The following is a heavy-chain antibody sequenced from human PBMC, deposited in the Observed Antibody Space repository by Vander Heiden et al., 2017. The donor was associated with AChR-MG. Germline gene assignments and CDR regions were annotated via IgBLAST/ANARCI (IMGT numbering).Heavy chain of an antibody. CDR2: IGSSNSFV. Sequence: EVQLVESGGGLVKPGGSLSLPCAASGFTFSSYTMNWVRQAPGTGLEWVSSIGSSNSFVYYADSVKGRFTISRDNAKNSLYLQMNSLRAEDTAVYYCARYYYGMDVWGQGTTVTVSS. CDR3: ARYYYGMDV. CDR1: GFTFSSYT. D-gene: IGHD3-10*01. J-gene: IGHJ6*02. V-gene: IGHV3-21*01.